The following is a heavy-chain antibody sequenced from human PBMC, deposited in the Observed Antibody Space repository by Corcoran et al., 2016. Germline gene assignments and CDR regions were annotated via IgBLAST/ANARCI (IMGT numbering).Heavy chain of an antibody. D-gene: IGHD1-26*01. CDR2: INPSGGST. Sequence: QVQLVQSGAEVKKPGASVKVSCKASGYTFTSYYMHWVRQAPGQGLEWMGIINPSGGSTSYAQKFQGRVTMTRDTSTSTVYMELSSLRSEDTAVYYCERAYGITDAFDIWGQGTMVTVSS. CDR1: GYTFTSYY. V-gene: IGHV1-46*01. CDR3: ERAYGITDAFDI. J-gene: IGHJ3*02.